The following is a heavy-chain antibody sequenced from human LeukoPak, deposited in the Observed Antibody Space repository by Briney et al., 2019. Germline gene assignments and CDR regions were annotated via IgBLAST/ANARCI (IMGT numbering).Heavy chain of an antibody. CDR3: ASYYLEWLFGWAFDI. J-gene: IGHJ3*02. CDR2: IYSDGST. V-gene: IGHV3-66*02. Sequence: GGSLRLSCAGSGFTVSTKYMSWVRQAPGKGLEWVSLIYSDGSTYYADSVKGRITISRDNSKNTLYFQMNSLRAEDTAVYYCASYYLEWLFGWAFDIWGQGTMVTVFS. D-gene: IGHD3-3*01. CDR1: GFTVSTKY.